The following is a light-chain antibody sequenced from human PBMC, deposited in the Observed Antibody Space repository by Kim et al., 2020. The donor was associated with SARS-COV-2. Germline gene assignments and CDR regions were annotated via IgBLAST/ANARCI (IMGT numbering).Light chain of an antibody. Sequence: SSELIQDPAVSVALGQTVRITCQGDSLRSYYASWYQQKPGQAPVLVIYGKNNRPSGIPDRFSGSSSGNTASLTITGAQAEDEADYYCNSRDSSGNHLLFG. V-gene: IGLV3-19*01. J-gene: IGLJ2*01. CDR2: GKN. CDR1: SLRSYY. CDR3: NSRDSSGNHLL.